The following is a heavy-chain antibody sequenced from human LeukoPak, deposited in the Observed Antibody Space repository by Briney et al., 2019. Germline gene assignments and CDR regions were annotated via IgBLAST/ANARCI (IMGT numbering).Heavy chain of an antibody. D-gene: IGHD6-19*01. CDR3: ARAPEWLIFDY. CDR1: GFTVSSSY. Sequence: GGSLRLSCAASGFTVSSSYMSWVRQAPGKGLEWVSVIYSGGSTYYADSVKGRFTISRHNYKNTLYLQMNSLRAEDTAVYYCARAPEWLIFDYWGQGTLVTVSS. CDR2: IYSGGST. J-gene: IGHJ4*02. V-gene: IGHV3-53*04.